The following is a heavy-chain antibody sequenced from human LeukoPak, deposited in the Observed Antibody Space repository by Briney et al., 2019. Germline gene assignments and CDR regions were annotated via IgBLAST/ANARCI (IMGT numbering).Heavy chain of an antibody. J-gene: IGHJ4*02. D-gene: IGHD5-18*01. CDR2: IYYSGST. CDR3: ARAGREDTAMVDY. CDR1: GGSISSYY. Sequence: NPSETLSPTCTVSGGSISSYYWSWIRQPPGKGLEWIGYIYYSGSTNYNPSLKSRVTISVDTSKNQFSLKLSSVTAADTAVYYCARAGREDTAMVDYWGQGTLVTVSS. V-gene: IGHV4-59*01.